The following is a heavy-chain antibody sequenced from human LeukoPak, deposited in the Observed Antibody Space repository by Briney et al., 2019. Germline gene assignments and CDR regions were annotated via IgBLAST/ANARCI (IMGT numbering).Heavy chain of an antibody. J-gene: IGHJ4*02. CDR2: MNPNSGDT. D-gene: IGHD4-23*01. CDR3: ARGHGPGGTRWPNLDY. V-gene: IGHV1-8*01. Sequence: GASVKVSCKTSAYTFTSYEINWVRQASGQGLEWMGWMNPNSGDTGYAQKFQGRVTMTRDTSINTAYVELSSLTSEDTAVYYCARGHGPGGTRWPNLDYWVQGTLITVS. CDR1: AYTFTSYE.